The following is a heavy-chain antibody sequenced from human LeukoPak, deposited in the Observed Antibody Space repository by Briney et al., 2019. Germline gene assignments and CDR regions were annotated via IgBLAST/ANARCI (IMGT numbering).Heavy chain of an antibody. Sequence: PSETLSLTCSVSGGSIRSSDDYWGFVRQTPGKGLEWMGSIYYTGSSHYNPSLKSRVTISVDKSKNQFSLKLSSVTAADTAVYYCARVIAMVRGVGELNWFDPWGQGTLVTVSS. J-gene: IGHJ5*02. CDR1: GGSIRSSDDY. V-gene: IGHV4-39*07. D-gene: IGHD3-10*01. CDR2: IYYTGSS. CDR3: ARVIAMVRGVGELNWFDP.